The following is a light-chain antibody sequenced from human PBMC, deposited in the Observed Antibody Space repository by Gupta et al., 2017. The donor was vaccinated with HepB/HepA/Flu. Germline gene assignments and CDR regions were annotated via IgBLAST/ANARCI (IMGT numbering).Light chain of an antibody. Sequence: QSALTPARSVSGSPGQSVTISCTGTSSDVGGYNYVSWYQLHPGKAPKVMIYDVNQRPSGVPDRFSGSKSGNTASLTISGLQAEDGADYYCCSYAGTYTKVFGGGTKLTVL. CDR1: SSDVGGYNY. J-gene: IGLJ2*01. CDR3: CSYAGTYTKV. CDR2: DVN. V-gene: IGLV2-11*01.